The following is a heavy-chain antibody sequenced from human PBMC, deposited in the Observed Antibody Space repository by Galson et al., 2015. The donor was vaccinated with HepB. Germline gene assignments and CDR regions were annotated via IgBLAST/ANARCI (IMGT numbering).Heavy chain of an antibody. CDR3: VRGSEVVSAFDY. Sequence: SLRLSCAASGFTFSKFGMHWVRQAPGKGLEWVAVISYDGNHKYYADSVKGRVTISRDNSKDTLYLQMNSLRAEDTAVYYCVRGSEVVSAFDYWGQGTLVTVSS. D-gene: IGHD4-23*01. CDR2: ISYDGNHK. J-gene: IGHJ4*02. V-gene: IGHV3-33*01. CDR1: GFTFSKFG.